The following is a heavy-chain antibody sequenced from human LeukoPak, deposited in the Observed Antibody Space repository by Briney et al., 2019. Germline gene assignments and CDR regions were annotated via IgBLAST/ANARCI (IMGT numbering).Heavy chain of an antibody. CDR2: IHYSGST. J-gene: IGHJ4*02. CDR1: GGSISSYY. CDR3: ARGPMTTVTAVPVDY. Sequence: SETLSLTCTVSGGSISSYYWSWVRQPAGKGLEWIGYIHYSGSTNYNPSLKSRVIISVDTSKNQFSLKLSSVTAADTAVYYCARGPMTTVTAVPVDYWGQGTLVTVSS. D-gene: IGHD4-17*01. V-gene: IGHV4-59*01.